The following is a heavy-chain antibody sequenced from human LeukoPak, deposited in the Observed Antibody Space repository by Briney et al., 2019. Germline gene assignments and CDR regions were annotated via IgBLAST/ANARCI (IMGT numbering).Heavy chain of an antibody. CDR3: ARSYYDSSGYPQY. CDR1: GFTFSSYG. V-gene: IGHV3-33*01. J-gene: IGHJ4*02. Sequence: GRSLRLSCAASGFTFSSYGMHWVRQAPGKGLEWVAVIWYDGSNEYYADSVKGRFTISRDNSKNTLYLQMNSLRAEDTAVYYCARSYYDSSGYPQYWGQGTLVTVSS. CDR2: IWYDGSNE. D-gene: IGHD3-22*01.